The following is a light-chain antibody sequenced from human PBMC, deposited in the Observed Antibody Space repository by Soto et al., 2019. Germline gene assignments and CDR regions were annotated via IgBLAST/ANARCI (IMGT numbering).Light chain of an antibody. J-gene: IGKJ3*01. CDR3: QQYGSSPRFT. V-gene: IGKV3-20*01. CDR2: GAS. Sequence: EMVLTQSPGTLSLSPGERATLSCRASQSVSSSYLAWYQQKPGQAPMLLIYGASSRATGIPDRFSGSGSGTDFTLTISRLEPEDFAVYYCQQYGSSPRFTFGPGTKVDIK. CDR1: QSVSSSY.